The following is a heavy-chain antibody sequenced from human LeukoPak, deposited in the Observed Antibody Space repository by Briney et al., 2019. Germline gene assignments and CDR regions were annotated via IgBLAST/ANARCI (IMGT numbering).Heavy chain of an antibody. CDR1: GFTFSSYG. CDR2: IWYDGSNK. CDR3: ARDYGYCSSTSCYTVWGYYYYGMDV. V-gene: IGHV3-33*01. D-gene: IGHD2-2*02. Sequence: PGGSLRLSCAASGFTFSSYGMHWVRQAPGKGLEWVAVIWYDGSNKYYADSVKGRFTISRDNSKNTLYLQMNSLRAEDTAVYYCARDYGYCSSTSCYTVWGYYYYGMDVWGQGTTVTVSS. J-gene: IGHJ6*02.